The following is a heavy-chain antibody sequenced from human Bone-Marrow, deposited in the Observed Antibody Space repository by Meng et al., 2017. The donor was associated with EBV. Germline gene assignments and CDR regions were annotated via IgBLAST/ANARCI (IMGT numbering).Heavy chain of an antibody. CDR2: TNEDGRIT. V-gene: IGHV3-74*01. Sequence: EVQLVESXXALVQXGGSLRLSCAASGVSFSRYWMHWVRQVPGKGLVWVSRTNEDGRITNYADSVKGRFTISRDNTKNTLYLQMNSLRAEDTAVYFCSRDLVGSDDDGGQGTLVTVSS. CDR3: SRDLVGSDDD. CDR1: GVSFSRYW. D-gene: IGHD6-25*01. J-gene: IGHJ4*02.